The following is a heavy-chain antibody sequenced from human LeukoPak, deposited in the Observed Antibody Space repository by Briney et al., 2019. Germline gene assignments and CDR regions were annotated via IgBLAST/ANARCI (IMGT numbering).Heavy chain of an antibody. J-gene: IGHJ4*02. D-gene: IGHD6-6*01. CDR1: GGTFSSYA. CDR3: ARDSSSRSSSFDY. Sequence: SVMVSCKASGGTFSSYAISWVRQAPGQGLEWMGGIIPIFGTANYAQKFQGRVTITADESTSTAYMELSSLRSEDTAVYYCARDSSSRSSSFDYWGQGTLVTVSS. V-gene: IGHV1-69*13. CDR2: IIPIFGTA.